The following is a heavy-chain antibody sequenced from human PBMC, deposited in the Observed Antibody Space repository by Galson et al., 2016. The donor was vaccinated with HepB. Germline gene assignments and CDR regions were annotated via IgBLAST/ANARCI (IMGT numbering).Heavy chain of an antibody. CDR2: ISYDGSNK. D-gene: IGHD3-22*01. V-gene: IGHV3-30*18. CDR1: VFTFSTYG. Sequence: SLRLSCAASVFTFSTYGMHWVRQAPGKGLEWVAAISYDGSNKYYADSVKGRFAISRDNSKNTLYLQMNSLRAEDTAVYYCAKGLVPWVLRSGFDIWGQGTKVTVSS. CDR3: AKGLVPWVLRSGFDI. J-gene: IGHJ3*02.